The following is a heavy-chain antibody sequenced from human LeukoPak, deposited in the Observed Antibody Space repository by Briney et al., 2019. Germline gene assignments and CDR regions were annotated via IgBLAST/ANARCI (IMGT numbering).Heavy chain of an antibody. J-gene: IGHJ3*02. CDR3: ARDLSGYCSSTNRYETFDI. CDR1: GFTFRSYS. D-gene: IGHD2-2*01. CDR2: IGSTSSYI. V-gene: IGHV3-21*01. Sequence: PGGSLRLSCAASGFTFRSYSMNWVRQAPGKGLEWVSSIGSTSSYIYYADSAKGRFTISRDNAKSSLYLQMNSLRAEDTAVYYCARDLSGYCSSTNRYETFDIWGQGTIVTVSS.